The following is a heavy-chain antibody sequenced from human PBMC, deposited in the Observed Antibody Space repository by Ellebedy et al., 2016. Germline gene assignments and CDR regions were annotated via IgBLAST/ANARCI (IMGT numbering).Heavy chain of an antibody. D-gene: IGHD3-3*01. CDR1: GFTFSSYG. CDR3: ARTVTIWRGLEY. Sequence: GESLKISCAASGFTFSSYGMHWVRQAPGKGLEWVAVISYDGSNKYYADSVKGRFTISRDNSKNTLYLQMNSLRAEDTAVYYCARTVTIWRGLEYWGQGTLVTVSS. J-gene: IGHJ4*02. V-gene: IGHV3-30*03. CDR2: ISYDGSNK.